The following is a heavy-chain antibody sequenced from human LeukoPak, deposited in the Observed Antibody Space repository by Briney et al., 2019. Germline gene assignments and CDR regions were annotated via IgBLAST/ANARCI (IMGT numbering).Heavy chain of an antibody. CDR3: ARERDYDSSGYYFDY. D-gene: IGHD3-22*01. CDR2: IYTSGST. CDR1: GGSISSGSYY. Sequence: PSQTLSLTCTVSGGSISSGSYYWSWIRQPAGKGLEWIGRIYTSGSTNYNPSLKSRVTISVDTSKNQFSLKLSSVTAADTAVYYCARERDYDSSGYYFDYWGQGTLVTVSS. V-gene: IGHV4-61*02. J-gene: IGHJ4*02.